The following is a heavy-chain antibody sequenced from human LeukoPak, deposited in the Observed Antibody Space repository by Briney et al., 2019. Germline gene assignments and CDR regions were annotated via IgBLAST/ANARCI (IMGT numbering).Heavy chain of an antibody. J-gene: IGHJ4*02. CDR3: ARDTSPLLTYYYDSSGYSGISY. D-gene: IGHD3-22*01. Sequence: ASVKVSCKASGYTFTGYYMHWVRQAPGQGLEWMGWINTNTGNPTYAQGFTGRFVFSLDTSVSTAYLQISSLKAEDTAVYYCARDTSPLLTYYYDSSGYSGISYWGQGTLVTVSS. CDR1: GYTFTGYY. V-gene: IGHV7-4-1*02. CDR2: INTNTGNP.